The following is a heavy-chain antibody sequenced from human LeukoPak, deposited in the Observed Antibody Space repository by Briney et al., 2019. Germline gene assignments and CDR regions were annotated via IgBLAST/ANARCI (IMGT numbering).Heavy chain of an antibody. CDR3: ARSASGWGFDD. Sequence: GESLKISCKGSGYNFATYWIAWVRQMPGRGLEWMGIIYPGDSDTRYSPSFQGQVTISADKSISTAYLQWSSLKASDSAMYYCARSASGWGFDDWGQGTLVTVSS. J-gene: IGHJ4*02. CDR2: IYPGDSDT. CDR1: GYNFATYW. V-gene: IGHV5-51*01. D-gene: IGHD6-19*01.